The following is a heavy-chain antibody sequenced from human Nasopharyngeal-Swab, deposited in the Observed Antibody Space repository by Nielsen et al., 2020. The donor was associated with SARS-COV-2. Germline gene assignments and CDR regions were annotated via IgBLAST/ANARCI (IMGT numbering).Heavy chain of an antibody. D-gene: IGHD3-3*01. J-gene: IGHJ6*02. CDR3: ARDGSDYDFWSAYFMDV. CDR2: ISSSSSYI. V-gene: IGHV3-21*01. Sequence: VCQAPGKGLEWVSSISSSSSYIYYADSVKGRFTISRDNAKNSLYLQMNSLRAEDTAVYYCARDGSDYDFWSAYFMDVWGQGTTVTVSS.